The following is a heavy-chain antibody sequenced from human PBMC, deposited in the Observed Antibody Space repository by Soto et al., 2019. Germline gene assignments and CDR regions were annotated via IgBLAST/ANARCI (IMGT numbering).Heavy chain of an antibody. D-gene: IGHD1-26*01. CDR1: GGSISSGDYY. Sequence: KTSETLSLTCTVSGGSISSGDYYWSWIRQPPGKGLEWIGYIYYSGSTYYNPSLKSRVTISVDTSKNQFSLKLSSVTAADMAVYYCARVRSGSYLGYFDYWGQGTLVTVSS. CDR3: ARVRSGSYLGYFDY. CDR2: IYYSGST. J-gene: IGHJ4*02. V-gene: IGHV4-30-4*01.